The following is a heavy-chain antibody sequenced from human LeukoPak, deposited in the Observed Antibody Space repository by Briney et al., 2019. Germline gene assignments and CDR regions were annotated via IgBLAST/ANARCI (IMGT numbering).Heavy chain of an antibody. J-gene: IGHJ5*02. V-gene: IGHV5-51*01. CDR1: GYTFNNYW. D-gene: IGHD3-3*01. Sequence: GESLKISCKASGYTFNNYWIGWVRQMPGRGLEWMGMLYPDGSATTYHPSFEGRVTISADKSISTAYLQWSSLKASDTAMYYCARQGRTYYDFWSGLANWFDPWGQGTLVTVSS. CDR2: LYPDGSAT. CDR3: ARQGRTYYDFWSGLANWFDP.